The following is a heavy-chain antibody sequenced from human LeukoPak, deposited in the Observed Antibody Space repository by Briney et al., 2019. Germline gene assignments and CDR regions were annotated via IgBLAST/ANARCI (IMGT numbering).Heavy chain of an antibody. D-gene: IGHD1-1*01. CDR1: GYTFTGYY. V-gene: IGHV1-2*02. J-gene: IGHJ6*02. CDR2: INPNSGGT. CDR3: AKGTYYYYGMDV. Sequence: ASVKVSCKASGYTFTGYYMHWVRQAPGQGLEWMGWINPNSGGTNCAQKFQGRVTMTRDTSISTAYMELSRLRSDDTAVYYCAKGTYYYYGMDVWGQGTTVTVSS.